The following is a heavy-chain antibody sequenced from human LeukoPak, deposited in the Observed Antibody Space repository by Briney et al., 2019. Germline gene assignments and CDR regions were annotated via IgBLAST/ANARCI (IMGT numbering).Heavy chain of an antibody. Sequence: TGGSLRLSCAASGFTFNSYAMTWVRQAPAKGVEWVSAISGSGDSTYYADSVRGRFTIPRDNSKNTLNLQMKSRRAEDPAVYYCAKRIRVNWFDPWGQGTLVTVSS. CDR1: GFTFNSYA. CDR3: AKRIRVNWFDP. CDR2: ISGSGDST. J-gene: IGHJ5*02. V-gene: IGHV3-23*01.